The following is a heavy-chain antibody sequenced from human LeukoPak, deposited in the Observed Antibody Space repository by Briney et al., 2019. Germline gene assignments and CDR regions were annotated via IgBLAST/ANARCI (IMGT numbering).Heavy chain of an antibody. CDR3: ARHSGLLYFDY. V-gene: IGHV4-59*08. CDR2: IYSSGST. J-gene: IGHJ4*02. Sequence: SETLSLTCTVSGGSISSYYWSWVRQPPGKGLEWIAFIYSSGSTNYNPSLKSRVTISVDTSKNQFSLRLSAVAAADTAVYYCARHSGLLYFDYWGQGNLVTVSS. D-gene: IGHD3-10*01. CDR1: GGSISSYY.